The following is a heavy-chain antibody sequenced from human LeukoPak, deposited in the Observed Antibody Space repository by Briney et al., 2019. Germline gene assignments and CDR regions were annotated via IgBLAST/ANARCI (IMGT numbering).Heavy chain of an antibody. CDR1: GFTFDDYG. D-gene: IGHD3-22*01. J-gene: IGHJ1*01. Sequence: PGGSLRLSCAASGFTFDDYGMSWVRQAPGKGLEWVSGINWNGGSTGYADSVKGRFTISRDNAKNSLYLQMNSLRAEDTAVYYCARDRYYYDTSGFLFPHWGQGTLVTVSS. CDR3: ARDRYYYDTSGFLFPH. CDR2: INWNGGST. V-gene: IGHV3-20*04.